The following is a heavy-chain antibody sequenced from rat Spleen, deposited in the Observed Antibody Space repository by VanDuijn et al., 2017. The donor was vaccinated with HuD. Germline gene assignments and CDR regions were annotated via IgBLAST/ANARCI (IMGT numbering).Heavy chain of an antibody. CDR3: ARRTYYYSGYFDY. CDR1: GFTFSNYD. J-gene: IGHJ2*01. Sequence: EVQLVESGGGLVQPGRSMKLSCAASGFTFSNYDMAWVRQAPTNGMEWVASISYDGSSTYYRDSVKGRFTISRDNAKSTLYLQMDSLRSEDTATYYCARRTYYYSGYFDYWGQGVMVTVSS. D-gene: IGHD1-1*01. V-gene: IGHV5-25*01. CDR2: ISYDGSST.